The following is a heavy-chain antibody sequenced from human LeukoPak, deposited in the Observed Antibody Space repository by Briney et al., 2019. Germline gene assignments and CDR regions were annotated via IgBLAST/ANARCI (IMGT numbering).Heavy chain of an antibody. J-gene: IGHJ4*02. V-gene: IGHV3-21*01. CDR3: ARGGSYYEIYFDY. CDR2: ISSSSSYI. D-gene: IGHD1-26*01. Sequence: PGGSLRLSCAASGFIFSSYSMNWVRQAPGKGLEWVSSISSSSSYIYYADSVKGRFTISRDNAKNSLYLQMNSLRAEDTAVYYCARGGSYYEIYFDYWGQGTLVTVSS. CDR1: GFIFSSYS.